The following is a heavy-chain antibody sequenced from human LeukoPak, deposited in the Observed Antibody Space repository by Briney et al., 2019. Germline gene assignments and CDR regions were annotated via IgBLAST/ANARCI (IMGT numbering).Heavy chain of an antibody. CDR1: GGSISSSSYY. CDR2: IYYSGST. CDR3: ARESNYHGSGTGWFDP. Sequence: ASETLSLTCTVSGGSISSSSYYWGWIRQPPGKGLEWIGSIYYSGSTYYNPSLKSRVTISVDTSKNQFSLKLSSVTAADTAVYYCARESNYHGSGTGWFDPWGQGTLVTVSS. J-gene: IGHJ5*02. V-gene: IGHV4-39*07. D-gene: IGHD3-10*01.